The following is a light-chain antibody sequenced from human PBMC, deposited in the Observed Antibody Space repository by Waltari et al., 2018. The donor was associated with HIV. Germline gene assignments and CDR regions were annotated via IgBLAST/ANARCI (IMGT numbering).Light chain of an antibody. Sequence: QSVLTQPPSVSAAPGQKVTISCSGSTPNIGSSYVSWYQQLPGTAPKLLTYDDYKRPSGIPDRFSGSKSGTSATLAITGLQTGDEADYYCGTWDSSLSAGIFGGGTKLTVL. CDR2: DDY. J-gene: IGLJ2*01. CDR1: TPNIGSSY. CDR3: GTWDSSLSAGI. V-gene: IGLV1-51*01.